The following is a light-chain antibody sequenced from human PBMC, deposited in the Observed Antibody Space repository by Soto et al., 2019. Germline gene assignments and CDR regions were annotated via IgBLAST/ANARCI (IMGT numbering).Light chain of an antibody. CDR2: DVS. J-gene: IGKJ5*01. CDR3: MQSTQLPPT. V-gene: IGKV2D-29*02. Sequence: DVVMTQTPLSLSVAPGQPASISCKSSQSLLHITGETFLFWYLQKPGQSPQLLIYDVSTRVSGVPDRFSGSGSGTDFTLEISRVETDDVGIYYCMQSTQLPPTFGQGTRLVIE. CDR1: QSLLHITGETF.